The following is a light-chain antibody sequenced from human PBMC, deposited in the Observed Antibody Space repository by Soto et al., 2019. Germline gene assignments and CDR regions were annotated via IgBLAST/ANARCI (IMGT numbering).Light chain of an antibody. V-gene: IGLV2-14*01. CDR3: TSYTRSDIGV. Sequence: QSALTQPASVSGSPGQSITISCTGTSSDVGGYDFVSWYQPRPGKAPKLIIYDVSNRPSGVSNRFSGSKSGNTASLTISGLQAEDEADYYCTSYTRSDIGVFGGGTKLTVL. J-gene: IGLJ3*02. CDR2: DVS. CDR1: SSDVGGYDF.